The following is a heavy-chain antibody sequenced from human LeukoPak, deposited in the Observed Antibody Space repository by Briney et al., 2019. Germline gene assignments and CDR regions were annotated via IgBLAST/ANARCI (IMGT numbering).Heavy chain of an antibody. V-gene: IGHV1-18*01. Sequence: ASVKVSCKASGYTFPINGISWVRQAPGQGLEWMGWISAYNGDTNYAQNFQGGVTMTTDTSTSTAYLDLRSLSSDDTAVYFCARAGSYDTSGYSAFWGQGTLVTVSS. CDR2: ISAYNGDT. J-gene: IGHJ4*02. CDR1: GYTFPING. D-gene: IGHD3-22*01. CDR3: ARAGSYDTSGYSAF.